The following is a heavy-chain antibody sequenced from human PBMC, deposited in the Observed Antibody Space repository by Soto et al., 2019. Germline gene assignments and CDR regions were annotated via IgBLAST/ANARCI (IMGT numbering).Heavy chain of an antibody. CDR1: GFSFSSYD. V-gene: IGHV3-13*01. J-gene: IGHJ6*02. Sequence: EVQLVESGGGLVQPGGSLRLSCAASGFSFSSYDIQWVRQAAGKGLEWVSAIGTAGDTHYSGSVKGRFTISRENAKSSSYLQMNSLRAEDTAVYYCVRDPSGWGLDVWGQGTTVTVSS. CDR2: IGTAGDT. D-gene: IGHD2-15*01. CDR3: VRDPSGWGLDV.